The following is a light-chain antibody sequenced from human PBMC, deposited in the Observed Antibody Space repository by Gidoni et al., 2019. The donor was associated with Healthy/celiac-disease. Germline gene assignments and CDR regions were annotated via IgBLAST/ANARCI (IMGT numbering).Light chain of an antibody. V-gene: IGLV2-11*01. CDR1: SSDVGGYNY. Sequence: QSALPQPRSVSGSPGQSVTISCTGTSSDVGGYNYVSWYHQHPGKAPKLMIYDVSKRPSGVPDRFSGSKSGNTASLTSSGLQAEDEADYYCCSYAGSYTLVFGGGTKLTVL. CDR2: DVS. CDR3: CSYAGSYTLV. J-gene: IGLJ2*01.